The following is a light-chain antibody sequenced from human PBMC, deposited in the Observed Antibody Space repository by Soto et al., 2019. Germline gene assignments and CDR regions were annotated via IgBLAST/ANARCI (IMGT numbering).Light chain of an antibody. J-gene: IGLJ3*02. Sequence: QAVVTQPPSASGTPGQRVSISCSGSNSNIGNNTVNWYQQLPGAAPKLVIYSNNLRPSGVPDRFSGSKSGTSASLAISGLQSEDETDYYCLSWDDSLKAWVFGGGTKLTVL. CDR3: LSWDDSLKAWV. V-gene: IGLV1-44*01. CDR1: NSNIGNNT. CDR2: SNN.